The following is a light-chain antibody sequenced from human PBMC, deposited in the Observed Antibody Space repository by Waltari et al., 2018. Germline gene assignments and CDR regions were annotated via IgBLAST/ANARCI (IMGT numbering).Light chain of an antibody. V-gene: IGKV3-20*01. Sequence: ELVLTQSPGPLSLSPGARATLSCRASQSVSRYLAWYQQKPGQAPRLLIYDASSRATGIPDRFSGSGSGTDFSLAISRLEPEDFAVYYCQKYGSLPATFGQGTKVEIK. CDR1: QSVSRY. CDR2: DAS. CDR3: QKYGSLPAT. J-gene: IGKJ1*01.